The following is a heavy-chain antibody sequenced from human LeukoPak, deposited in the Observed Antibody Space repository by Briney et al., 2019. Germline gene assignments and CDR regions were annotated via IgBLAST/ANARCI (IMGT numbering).Heavy chain of an antibody. Sequence: SETLSLTCTVSDGSISSYYWSWIRQPPGKGLGGIGNIYYSGSTNYNPSLKSRVTISVDTSKNQFSLKLSSVTAADTAVYYCTRGSIAYYYMDVWGKGTTVTISS. CDR1: DGSISSYY. D-gene: IGHD3-22*01. J-gene: IGHJ6*03. V-gene: IGHV4-59*01. CDR2: IYYSGST. CDR3: TRGSIAYYYMDV.